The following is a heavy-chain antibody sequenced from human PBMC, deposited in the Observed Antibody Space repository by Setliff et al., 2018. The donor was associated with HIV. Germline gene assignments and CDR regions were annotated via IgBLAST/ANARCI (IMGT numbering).Heavy chain of an antibody. V-gene: IGHV1-2*02. CDR2: INPNGGGT. CDR1: GYTFTGYY. CDR3: ARVPGRNYFDY. Sequence: ASVKVSCKASGYTFTGYYIHWVRQAPGQGLEWVGWINPNGGGTNYAQKFQGRVTMTRDTSISTAYMEVSRLRSDDTAVYYCARVPGRNYFDYWGQGTLVTVS. J-gene: IGHJ4*02.